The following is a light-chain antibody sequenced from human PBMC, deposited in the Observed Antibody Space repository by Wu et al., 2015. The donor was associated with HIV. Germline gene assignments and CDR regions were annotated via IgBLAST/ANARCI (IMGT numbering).Light chain of an antibody. J-gene: IGKJ4*01. CDR1: QSVSRN. V-gene: IGKV3-15*01. CDR2: GAS. CDR3: QQRGYWGT. Sequence: EIVMTQSPATLSVSPGERATLSCRASQSVSRNLAWYQQKPGQAPRLLMYGASTRATGIPARFSGSGSRTEFTLTISSLQSEDFVVYYCQQRGYWGTFGGGTKVETK.